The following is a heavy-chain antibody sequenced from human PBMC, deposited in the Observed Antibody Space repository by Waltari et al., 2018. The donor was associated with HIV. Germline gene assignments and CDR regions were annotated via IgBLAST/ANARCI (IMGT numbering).Heavy chain of an antibody. Sequence: QLQLQESGPGLVKPSETLSLTCIVSGGSVPTVTYYWACFRPPPGTDLEWIGSINYSGVTYYTPSLKSRATISVDTSYNHFSLTLNSVTAADTAVYYCARQGATYYDRSGHPIWFDPWGQGTLVTVSS. V-gene: IGHV4-39*01. J-gene: IGHJ5*02. CDR1: GGSVPTVTYY. D-gene: IGHD3-22*01. CDR3: ARQGATYYDRSGHPIWFDP. CDR2: INYSGVT.